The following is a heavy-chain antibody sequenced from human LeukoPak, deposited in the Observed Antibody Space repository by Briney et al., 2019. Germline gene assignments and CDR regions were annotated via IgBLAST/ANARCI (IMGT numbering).Heavy chain of an antibody. J-gene: IGHJ6*03. CDR2: IWYDATNK. CDR3: AKGAGSNNYYMDV. Sequence: GGSLRLSCTASGLPVINYGMRWVRQAPGKGLEWVAVIWYDATNKFYADSVKGLFTISRDNSRSTLYLQMDTLRAEDTAVYYCAKGAGSNNYYMDVWGKGTTVTVSS. V-gene: IGHV3-33*06. D-gene: IGHD3-10*01. CDR1: GLPVINYG.